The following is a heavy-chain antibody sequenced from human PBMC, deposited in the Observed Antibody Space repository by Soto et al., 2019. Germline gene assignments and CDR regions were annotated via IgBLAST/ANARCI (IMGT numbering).Heavy chain of an antibody. J-gene: IGHJ6*03. V-gene: IGHV4-59*01. CDR3: ARDQLRGIAAAGVPSDYMDV. CDR1: GGSISSYY. CDR2: IYYSGST. Sequence: PSETLSLTCTVSGGSISSYYWSWIRQPPGKELKRIGYIYYSGSTNYNPSLKSRVTISVDTSKNQFSLKLSSVTAADTAVYYCARDQLRGIAAAGVPSDYMDVWGKGTTVTVSS. D-gene: IGHD6-13*01.